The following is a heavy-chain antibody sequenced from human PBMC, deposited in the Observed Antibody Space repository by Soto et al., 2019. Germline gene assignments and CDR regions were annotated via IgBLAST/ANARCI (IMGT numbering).Heavy chain of an antibody. Sequence: SETLSLTCAVSGGSISSGGYSWSWIRQPPGKGLEWIGYIYHSGSTYYNPSLKSRVTISVDRSKNQFSLKLSSVTAADTAVYYCARVMRQYYDCSGTIGFDPWGQGTLVTVSS. D-gene: IGHD3-22*01. V-gene: IGHV4-30-2*01. CDR2: IYHSGST. CDR3: ARVMRQYYDCSGTIGFDP. CDR1: GGSISSGGYS. J-gene: IGHJ5*02.